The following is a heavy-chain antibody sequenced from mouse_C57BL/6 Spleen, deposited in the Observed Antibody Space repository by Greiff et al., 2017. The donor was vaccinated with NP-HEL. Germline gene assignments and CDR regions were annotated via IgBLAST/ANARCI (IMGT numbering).Heavy chain of an antibody. Sequence: VQLKHSGPELVKPGASVKISCKASGYTFTDYYMNWVKQSHGKSLEWIGDINPNNGGTSYNQKFKGKATLTVDKSSSTAYMELRSLTSEDSAVYYCASRNYLALFAYWGQGTLVTVSA. D-gene: IGHD2-1*01. CDR3: ASRNYLALFAY. CDR1: GYTFTDYY. J-gene: IGHJ3*01. CDR2: INPNNGGT. V-gene: IGHV1-26*01.